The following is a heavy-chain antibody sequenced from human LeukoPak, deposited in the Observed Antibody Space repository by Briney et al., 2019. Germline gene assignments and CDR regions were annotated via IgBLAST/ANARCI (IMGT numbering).Heavy chain of an antibody. V-gene: IGHV3-74*01. Sequence: GGSLRLSCAASGFTFSSYWMHCVRQVPGKGLVWVSRINSDGSSTSYADSVKGRFTISRDNAKNTLCVQMNSLRAEDTAVYYCSTGSGHAFDIWGRGTMVTVSS. CDR1: GFTFSSYW. CDR3: STGSGHAFDI. J-gene: IGHJ3*02. CDR2: INSDGSST. D-gene: IGHD3-10*01.